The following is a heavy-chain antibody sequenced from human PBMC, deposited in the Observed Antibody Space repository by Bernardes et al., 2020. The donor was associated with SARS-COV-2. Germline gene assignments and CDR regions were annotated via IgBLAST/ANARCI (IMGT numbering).Heavy chain of an antibody. Sequence: GSLRLSCVASGFSFKSYGMSWVRQAPGQGLEWISTISNGLTTTRYRDSVKGRFTISTDSTKNSLFLHMTSLREEDTAIYYCARDQGSGSRSTKYFQHWGQSTLVTVSS. V-gene: IGHV3-48*02. J-gene: IGHJ1*01. CDR2: ISNGLTTT. D-gene: IGHD1-26*01. CDR3: ARDQGSGSRSTKYFQH. CDR1: GFSFKSYG.